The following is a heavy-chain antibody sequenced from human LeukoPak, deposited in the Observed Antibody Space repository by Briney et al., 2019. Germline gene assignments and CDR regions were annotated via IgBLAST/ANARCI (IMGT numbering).Heavy chain of an antibody. Sequence: SETLSLTCAVYGGSFSGYYWSWIRQPPGKGLGWIGEINHSGSTNYNPSLKSRVTISVDTSKKQFSLKLSSVTAADTAVYYCARAPLVIVVTAFDYWGQGTLVTVSS. CDR1: GGSFSGYY. CDR3: ARAPLVIVVTAFDY. CDR2: INHSGST. D-gene: IGHD2/OR15-2a*01. J-gene: IGHJ4*02. V-gene: IGHV4-34*01.